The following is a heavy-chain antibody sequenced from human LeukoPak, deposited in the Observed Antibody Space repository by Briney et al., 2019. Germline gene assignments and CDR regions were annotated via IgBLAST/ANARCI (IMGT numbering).Heavy chain of an antibody. D-gene: IGHD4/OR15-4a*01. CDR1: GYTFTGYY. V-gene: IGHV1-2*02. CDR2: INPNSGGT. CDR3: ARGAGAYSHPYDY. Sequence: ASVKVSCKASGYTFTGYYMHWVRQAPGQGLEWMGWINPNSGGTNYAQKFQGRVTMTRDTSISTAYMELSRLTSDDTAVYYCARGAGAYSHPYDYWGQGTLVTVSS. J-gene: IGHJ4*02.